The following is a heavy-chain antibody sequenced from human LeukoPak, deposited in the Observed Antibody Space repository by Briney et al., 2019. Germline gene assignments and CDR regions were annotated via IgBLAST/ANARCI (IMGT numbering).Heavy chain of an antibody. Sequence: GESLKISCKGSGYSFTSYWIGWVRQMPGKGLERMGIIYPGDSDTRYSPSFQGQVTISADKSISTAYLQWSSLKASDTAMYYCARHGSRRNYYDSSGYYYYWGQGTLVTVSS. CDR3: ARHGSRRNYYDSSGYYYY. V-gene: IGHV5-51*01. J-gene: IGHJ4*02. D-gene: IGHD3-22*01. CDR1: GYSFTSYW. CDR2: IYPGDSDT.